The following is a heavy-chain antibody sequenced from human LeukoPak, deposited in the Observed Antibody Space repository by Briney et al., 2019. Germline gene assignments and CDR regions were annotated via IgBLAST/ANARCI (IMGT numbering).Heavy chain of an antibody. CDR1: GYTFTSYG. CDR3: ASYPADAFDI. V-gene: IGHV1-18*01. J-gene: IGHJ3*02. Sequence: ASVKVSCNASGYTFTSYGISWVRQAPGQGLEWMGWISAYNGNTNYAQKLQCRVTMTTDTSTSTAYMELRSLRSDDTAVYYCASYPADAFDIWGQGTMVTVSS. CDR2: ISAYNGNT.